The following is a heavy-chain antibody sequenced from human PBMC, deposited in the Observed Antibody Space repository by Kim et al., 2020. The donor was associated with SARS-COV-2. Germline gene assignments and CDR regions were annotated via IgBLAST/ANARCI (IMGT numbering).Heavy chain of an antibody. CDR2: INYSGST. CDR1: GGSISSSSYY. Sequence: SETLSLTCTVSGGSISSSSYYWGWIRQPQGKGREWIGCINYSGSTYSNPSLRSRVTISVDTSKNQFSLKLGSVTAAATAVYYCAGQGRRRWFGGLPYN. V-gene: IGHV4-39*01. CDR3: AGQGRRRWFGGLPYN. D-gene: IGHD3-10*01. J-gene: IGHJ5*01.